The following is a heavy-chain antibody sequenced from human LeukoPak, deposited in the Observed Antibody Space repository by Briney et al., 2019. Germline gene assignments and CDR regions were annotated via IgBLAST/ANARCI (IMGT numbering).Heavy chain of an antibody. Sequence: SETLSLTCTVSGGSISSYYWSWIRQPAGKGLEWIGRIYTSGSTNYNPSLKSRVTMSVDTSKNQFSLKLSSVTAADTAVYYCARPGLYSSSWYRGWYFDYWGQGTLVTVSS. CDR1: GGSISSYY. CDR2: IYTSGST. CDR3: ARPGLYSSSWYRGWYFDY. D-gene: IGHD6-13*01. V-gene: IGHV4-4*07. J-gene: IGHJ4*02.